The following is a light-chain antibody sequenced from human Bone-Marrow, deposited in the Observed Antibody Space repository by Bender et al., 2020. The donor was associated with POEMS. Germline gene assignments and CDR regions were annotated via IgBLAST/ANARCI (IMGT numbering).Light chain of an antibody. Sequence: QSVLTQPPSASGTPGQRVTISCSGGSSNIGAHAVNWYQHLPATAPKLLIYSSYRRPSEVPDRFSGSRSGTSASLAISGLQSEDEADYYCAVWDDSLNGWVFGGGTKLTVL. CDR3: AVWDDSLNGWV. V-gene: IGLV1-44*01. J-gene: IGLJ3*02. CDR2: SSY. CDR1: SSNIGAHA.